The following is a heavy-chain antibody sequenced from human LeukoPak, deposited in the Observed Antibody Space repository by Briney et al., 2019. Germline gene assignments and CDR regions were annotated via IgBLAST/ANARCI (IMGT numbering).Heavy chain of an antibody. J-gene: IGHJ4*02. CDR3: ARGGTTTWRIGYYFDY. V-gene: IGHV4-59*01. CDR1: GGSINSYY. Sequence: PSETLSLTCAVSGGSINSYYWYWIRQSPGQGLEWIGFIYSAGSTNYNPSLKSRVAISVDTSQNQFSLKLSSVTAADTAVYYCARGGTTTWRIGYYFDYWGQGALVTVSS. D-gene: IGHD1-1*01. CDR2: IYSAGST.